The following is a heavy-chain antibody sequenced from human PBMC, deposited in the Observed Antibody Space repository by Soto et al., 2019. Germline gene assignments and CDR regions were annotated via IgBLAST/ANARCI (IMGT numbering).Heavy chain of an antibody. CDR1: GDSVSSNNAA. J-gene: IGHJ6*02. CDR3: ARAKEYTRSSGMDV. CDR2: TYYRSKWYS. V-gene: IGHV6-1*01. Sequence: PSQTLSLTCAISGDSVSSNNAAWNWIRQSPSRGLEWLGRTYYRSKWYSDYSLSVKSRITINPDTSKDQFSLQLNSVTPEDTALYYCARAKEYTRSSGMDVWGQGTTVTAP. D-gene: IGHD6-6*01.